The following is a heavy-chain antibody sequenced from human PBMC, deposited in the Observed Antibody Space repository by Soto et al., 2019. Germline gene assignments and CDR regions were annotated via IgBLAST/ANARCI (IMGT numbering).Heavy chain of an antibody. J-gene: IGHJ4*02. CDR3: AREKAVTGKGYLDS. CDR2: IVPILGIT. Sequence: GASVKVSCKASGGTFSSYTISWVRQAPGQGLEWMGRIVPILGITNYAQKFQGRVTITADKSTNTAYMELSSLRSEDTAVYYCAREKAVTGKGYLDSWGQGTLVTVSS. D-gene: IGHD6-19*01. V-gene: IGHV1-69*04. CDR1: GGTFSSYT.